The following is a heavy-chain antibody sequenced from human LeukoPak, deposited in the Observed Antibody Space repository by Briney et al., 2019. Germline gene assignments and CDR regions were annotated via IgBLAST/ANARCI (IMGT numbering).Heavy chain of an antibody. CDR1: GFTFNSYG. CDR3: AKDGLYFDWLLYNYFDY. J-gene: IGHJ4*02. CDR2: IRYDGSNK. V-gene: IGHV3-30*02. Sequence: GGSLRLSCAASGFTFNSYGMHWVRQAPGKGLEWVAFIRYDGSNKYYADSVKGRFTISRDNSKNTLYLQMNSLRAEDTAVYYCAKDGLYFDWLLYNYFDYWGQGTLVTVSS. D-gene: IGHD3-9*01.